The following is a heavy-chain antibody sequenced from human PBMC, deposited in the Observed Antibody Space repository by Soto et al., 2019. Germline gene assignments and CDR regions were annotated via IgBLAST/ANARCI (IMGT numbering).Heavy chain of an antibody. CDR1: GGSISSYY. J-gene: IGHJ4*02. CDR3: ARWREDCSGGSCYLNFDY. CDR2: IYYSGST. Sequence: QVQLQESGPGLVKPSETLSLTCTVSGGSISSYYWSWIRQPPGKGLEWIGYIYYSGSTNYNPSLKSRVTISVDTSKNQFSLKLSSVTAADTAVYYCARWREDCSGGSCYLNFDYWGQGTLVTVSS. V-gene: IGHV4-59*01. D-gene: IGHD2-15*01.